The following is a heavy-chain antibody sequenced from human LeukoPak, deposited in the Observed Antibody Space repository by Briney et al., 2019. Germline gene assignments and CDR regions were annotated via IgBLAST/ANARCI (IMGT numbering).Heavy chain of an antibody. V-gene: IGHV4-59*11. J-gene: IGHJ2*01. CDR3: AREGDIVVVPAAIRNWYFDL. Sequence: PSGPLSLPCTVSGGSIISHYWSRIRRPPGKGLEGSGYIYYSGTTNSTPSLKSRVTISVDPSKNQFSLKLSSVTAADTAVYYCAREGDIVVVPAAIRNWYFDLWGRGTLVTVSS. CDR2: IYYSGTT. CDR1: GGSIISHY. D-gene: IGHD2-2*02.